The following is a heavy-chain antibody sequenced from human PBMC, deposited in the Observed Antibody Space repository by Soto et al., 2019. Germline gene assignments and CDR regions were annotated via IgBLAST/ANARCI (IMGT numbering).Heavy chain of an antibody. V-gene: IGHV1-69*01. Sequence: QVRLLQSGAEVKKPGSSVTVSCKTSGGSFSTHAISWVRQAPGQGLEWMGGIFPMAGTTNYAQKFQGRVTITADESTSTAYVDVSSLRSEDTGVYYCARAMGYYYDQDGMDVWGPGTAVAVSS. CDR3: ARAMGYYYDQDGMDV. D-gene: IGHD3-22*01. J-gene: IGHJ6*02. CDR2: IFPMAGTT. CDR1: GGSFSTHA.